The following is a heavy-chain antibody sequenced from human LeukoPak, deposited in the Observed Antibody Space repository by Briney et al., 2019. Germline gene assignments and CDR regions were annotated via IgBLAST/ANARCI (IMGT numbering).Heavy chain of an antibody. V-gene: IGHV3-30-3*01. D-gene: IGHD3-22*01. Sequence: QPGRSLRLSCAASGSTFSSYAMHWVRQAPGKGLEWVAVISYDGSNEYYADSVKGRFTISRDNSKNTLYLQMNSLRAEDTAVYYCARGSGYYTPFDYWGQGTLVTVSS. CDR3: ARGSGYYTPFDY. CDR1: GSTFSSYA. J-gene: IGHJ4*02. CDR2: ISYDGSNE.